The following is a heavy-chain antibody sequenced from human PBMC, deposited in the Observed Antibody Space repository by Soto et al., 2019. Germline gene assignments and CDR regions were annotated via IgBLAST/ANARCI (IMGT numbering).Heavy chain of an antibody. CDR3: ARDRGPSSGYYPYWFDP. Sequence: QVQLVQSGAEVKKPGSSVKVSCKASGGTFSSYAITWVQQAPGQGLEWMGGIIPIFGTANYAQKFQGRVTITADESTSTAYMELSSLRSEDTALYYCARDRGPSSGYYPYWFDPWGQGTLVTVSS. J-gene: IGHJ5*02. CDR1: GGTFSSYA. D-gene: IGHD3-22*01. V-gene: IGHV1-69*12. CDR2: IIPIFGTA.